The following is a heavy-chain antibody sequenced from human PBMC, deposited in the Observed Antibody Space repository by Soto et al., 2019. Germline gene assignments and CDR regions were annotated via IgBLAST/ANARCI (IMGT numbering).Heavy chain of an antibody. J-gene: IGHJ5*02. CDR3: TTYTSNWYLDP. Sequence: SQTLSLTCAILGDSVSSNSAAWNWIRQSPSRGLEWLGRTYYRSKWYSDYGISVRGRISITPDTSKNLFSLQLNSVTPEDTAVDKGTTYTSNWYLDPWGQGTLVTVSS. CDR2: TYYRSKWYS. V-gene: IGHV6-1*01. CDR1: GDSVSSNSAA. D-gene: IGHD6-13*01.